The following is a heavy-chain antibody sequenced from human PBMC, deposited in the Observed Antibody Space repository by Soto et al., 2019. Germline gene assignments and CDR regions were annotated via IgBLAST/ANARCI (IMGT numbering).Heavy chain of an antibody. CDR3: ARDYLFLEWLPKASYYYGMDV. J-gene: IGHJ6*02. CDR2: INPNSGGT. V-gene: IGHV1-2*04. Sequence: GSSVKLSCKASGYTFTGYYIHWVRQAPGQGLEWMGWINPNSGGTNYAQKFQGWVTMTRDTSISTAYMELSRLRSDDTAVYYCARDYLFLEWLPKASYYYGMDVWGQGTTVTVSS. CDR1: GYTFTGYY. D-gene: IGHD3-3*01.